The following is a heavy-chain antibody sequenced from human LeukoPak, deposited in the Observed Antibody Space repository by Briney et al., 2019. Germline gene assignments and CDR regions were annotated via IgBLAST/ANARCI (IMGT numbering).Heavy chain of an antibody. CDR3: ARSPFGVVDGTWFDP. V-gene: IGHV1-2*02. CDR2: INPHSGGT. CDR1: GYTFTGYF. Sequence: ASVKVSCKASGYTFTGYFMHWVRQAPGQGLEWMGWINPHSGGTNYAQKFQGRVTMTRDTSISTAYMELSSLRSDDTAVYYCARSPFGVVDGTWFDPWGQGTLVTVSS. D-gene: IGHD3-3*01. J-gene: IGHJ5*02.